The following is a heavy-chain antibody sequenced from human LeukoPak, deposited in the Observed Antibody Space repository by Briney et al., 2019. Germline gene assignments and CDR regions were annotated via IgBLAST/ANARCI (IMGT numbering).Heavy chain of an antibody. V-gene: IGHV3-53*01. Sequence: PGGSLRLSCAASGTTVSSNYMNWVRQAPGKGLEWVSVIYSGGSTYYADSVKGRFTISRDNSKNTVYLQMNSLRAEDTAVYYCARDLAHTQSFDIWGRGTMVTVSS. D-gene: IGHD2-2*02. CDR2: IYSGGST. CDR1: GTTVSSNY. J-gene: IGHJ3*02. CDR3: ARDLAHTQSFDI.